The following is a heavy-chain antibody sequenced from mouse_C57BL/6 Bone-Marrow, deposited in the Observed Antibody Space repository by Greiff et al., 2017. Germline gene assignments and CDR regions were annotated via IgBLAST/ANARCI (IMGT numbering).Heavy chain of an antibody. J-gene: IGHJ4*01. Sequence: VQLQQSGAELVKPGASVKISCKASGYAFSSYWMYWVKQRPGKGLEWIGQIYPGDGDTNYNGKFKGKATLTADKSSSTAYMQLSSLTSEDSAVYFCARSYSPYYYAMDYWGQGTSVTVSS. V-gene: IGHV1-80*01. CDR2: IYPGDGDT. CDR1: GYAFSSYW. D-gene: IGHD2-12*01. CDR3: ARSYSPYYYAMDY.